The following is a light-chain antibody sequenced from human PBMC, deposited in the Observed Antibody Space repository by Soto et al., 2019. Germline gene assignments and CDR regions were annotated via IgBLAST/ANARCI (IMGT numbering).Light chain of an antibody. Sequence: QSLLTQPAFVSGSPGQSITISCTGTSGYVGTYNFVSWYQQHPGKAPKLIIYDVNSRPSGVSNRFPASKSGNTASLTISWLQAEDEADYYCCSYTTTSTYVFGTGTKVTVL. CDR2: DVN. CDR3: CSYTTTSTYV. V-gene: IGLV2-14*03. CDR1: SGYVGTYNF. J-gene: IGLJ1*01.